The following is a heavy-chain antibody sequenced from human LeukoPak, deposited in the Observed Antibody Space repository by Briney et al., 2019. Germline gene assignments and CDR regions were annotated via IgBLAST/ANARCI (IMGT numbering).Heavy chain of an antibody. CDR3: ARVPDIYCPSTSCVDY. V-gene: IGHV1-2*06. Sequence: ASVKVSCKASGYAFTAFYIHWVRQAPGQGLEWMGRLNPNTGGTIHAQKFQGRVTISRDTSISTAYMELSSLRSDDTAVYCCARVPDIYCPSTSCVDYWGQGTLVTVSS. D-gene: IGHD2-2*01. CDR1: GYAFTAFY. CDR2: LNPNTGGT. J-gene: IGHJ4*02.